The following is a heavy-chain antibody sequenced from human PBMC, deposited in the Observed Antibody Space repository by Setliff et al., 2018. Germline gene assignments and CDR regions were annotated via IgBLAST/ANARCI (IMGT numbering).Heavy chain of an antibody. J-gene: IGHJ4*02. CDR2: ISPYNGDA. D-gene: IGHD2-15*01. V-gene: IGHV1-18*01. Sequence: ASVKVSCKASGYNFVTFGVNWVRQVPGQGFEWMGCISPYNGDANYAQKFQGRVTMTTDTSTGTAYMELRTLSSDDTAVYYCTRGRGPRVVVAVPLDFWGQGTLVTVSS. CDR3: TRGRGPRVVVAVPLDF. CDR1: GYNFVTFG.